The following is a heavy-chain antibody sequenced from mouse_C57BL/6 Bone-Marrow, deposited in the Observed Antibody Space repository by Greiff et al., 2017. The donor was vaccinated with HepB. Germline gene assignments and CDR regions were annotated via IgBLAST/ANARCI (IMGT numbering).Heavy chain of an antibody. J-gene: IGHJ3*01. CDR2: IWRGGST. D-gene: IGHD2-5*01. V-gene: IGHV2-5*01. CDR1: GFSLTSYG. Sequence: VQGVESGPGLVQPSQSLSITCTVSGFSLTSYGVHWVRQSPGKGLEWLGVIWRGGSTDYNAAFMSRLSITKDNSKSQVFFKMNSLQADDTAIYYCAKSRSNYDWFAYWGQGTLVTVSA. CDR3: AKSRSNYDWFAY.